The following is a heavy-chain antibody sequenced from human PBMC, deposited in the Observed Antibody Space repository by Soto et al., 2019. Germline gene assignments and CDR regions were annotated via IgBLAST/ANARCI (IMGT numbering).Heavy chain of an antibody. CDR1: GGSFSGYY. D-gene: IGHD6-6*01. CDR2: INHSGST. CDR3: ASRAGTRAARQGGYYYYGMDV. V-gene: IGHV4-34*01. Sequence: SETLSLTCAVYGGSFSGYYWSWIRQPPGKGLEWIGEINHSGSTNYNPSLKSRVTISVDTSKNQFSLKLSSVTAADTAVYYCASRAGTRAARQGGYYYYGMDVWGQGTTVTVSS. J-gene: IGHJ6*02.